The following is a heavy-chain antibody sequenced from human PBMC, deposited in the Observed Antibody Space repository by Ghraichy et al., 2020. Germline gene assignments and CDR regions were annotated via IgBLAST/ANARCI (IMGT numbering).Heavy chain of an antibody. CDR1: GASIGSSY. V-gene: IGHV4-59*01. CDR2: IDYIGGI. Sequence: SETLSLTCTVSGASIGSSYWSWVRQPPGKALEWIAYIDYIGGISFNPSLKTRVHMSKDASKNQVSLEVHSVTAADTAVYYCARRVGANWFDSWGHGTLVTVSS. D-gene: IGHD1-26*01. CDR3: ARRVGANWFDS. J-gene: IGHJ5*01.